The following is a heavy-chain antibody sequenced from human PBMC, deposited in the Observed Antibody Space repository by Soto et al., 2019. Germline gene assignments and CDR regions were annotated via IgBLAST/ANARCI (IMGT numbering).Heavy chain of an antibody. J-gene: IGHJ3*02. CDR2: ISGSGGST. D-gene: IGHD3-22*01. CDR3: AKASGHYYDSSGYSKRGAFDI. Sequence: PVGFLRLSCGASGLTFISYAMSRVLQAPGKGLEWVSAISGSGGSTYYADSVKGRFTISRDNSKNTLYLQMNSLRAEDTVVYYCAKASGHYYDSSGYSKRGAFDIWGQGTTVTVSS. CDR1: GLTFISYA. V-gene: IGHV3-23*01.